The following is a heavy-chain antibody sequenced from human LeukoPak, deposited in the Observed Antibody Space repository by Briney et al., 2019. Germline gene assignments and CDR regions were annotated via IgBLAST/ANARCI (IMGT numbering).Heavy chain of an antibody. V-gene: IGHV3-23*01. Sequence: GGSLRLSCAASGFTFSNYWMSWVRQAPGKGLEWVSAISGSGGSTYYADSVKGRFTISRDNSKNTLYLQMNSLRAEDTAVYYCAKDRRITIFGVVRDAFDIWGQGTMVTVSS. CDR1: GFTFSNYW. J-gene: IGHJ3*02. CDR3: AKDRRITIFGVVRDAFDI. CDR2: ISGSGGST. D-gene: IGHD3-3*01.